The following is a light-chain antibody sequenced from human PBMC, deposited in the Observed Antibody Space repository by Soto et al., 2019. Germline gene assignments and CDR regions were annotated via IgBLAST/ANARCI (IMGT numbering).Light chain of an antibody. CDR2: DAS. CDR3: QQRSDWPTT. V-gene: IGKV3-11*01. J-gene: IGKJ5*01. Sequence: ETVLTQSPATLSLSPGERATLSCRASQSVSSYLAWYQQKPGQAPRLLIYDASRRATGILARFSGSGSGTDFTLTISSLEPEDFAVYFCQQRSDWPTTFGQVTRLDIK. CDR1: QSVSSY.